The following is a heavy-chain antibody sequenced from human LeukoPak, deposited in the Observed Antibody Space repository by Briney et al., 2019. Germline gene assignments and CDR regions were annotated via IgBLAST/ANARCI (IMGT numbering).Heavy chain of an antibody. V-gene: IGHV4-39*07. CDR1: GGSISSSSYY. CDR2: IYYSGST. Sequence: SETLSLTCTVSGGSISSSSYYWGWIRQPPGKGLEWIGSIYYSGSTYYNPSLKSRVTISVDTSKNQFSLKLSSVTAADTAVYYSARVYYYDSSGYSNWFDPWGQGTLVTVSS. D-gene: IGHD3-22*01. CDR3: ARVYYYDSSGYSNWFDP. J-gene: IGHJ5*02.